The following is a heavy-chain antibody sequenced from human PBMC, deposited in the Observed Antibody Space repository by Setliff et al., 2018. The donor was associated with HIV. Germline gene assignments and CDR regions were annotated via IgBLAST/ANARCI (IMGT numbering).Heavy chain of an antibody. CDR2: IGTQNGNT. Sequence: GASVKVSCKASGYSLSTYAISWVRQAPGQGLEWMGWIGTQNGNTNYAQKFQGRVTMTTDTSTNTAYMELSSLTSDDTAVYYCAREGLWFGDRGFYMDVWGKGTAVTVSS. CDR3: AREGLWFGDRGFYMDV. J-gene: IGHJ6*04. CDR1: GYSLSTYA. D-gene: IGHD3-10*01. V-gene: IGHV1-18*01.